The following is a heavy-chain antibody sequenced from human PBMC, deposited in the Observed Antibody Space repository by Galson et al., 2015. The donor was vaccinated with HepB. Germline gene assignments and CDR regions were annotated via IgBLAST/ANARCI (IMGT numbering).Heavy chain of an antibody. CDR2: IWCDGSNK. V-gene: IGHV3-33*01. Sequence: SLRLSCAASGFTFSSYGMHWVRQAPGKGLEWVAVIWCDGSNKYYADSVKGRFTISRDNSKNTLYLQMNSLRAEDTAVYYCAGAAMGYYYGMDVWGQGTTVTVSS. J-gene: IGHJ6*02. CDR1: GFTFSSYG. CDR3: AGAAMGYYYGMDV. D-gene: IGHD2-2*01.